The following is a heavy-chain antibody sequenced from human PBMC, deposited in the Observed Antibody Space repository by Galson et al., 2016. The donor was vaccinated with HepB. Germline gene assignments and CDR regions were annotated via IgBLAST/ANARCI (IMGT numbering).Heavy chain of an antibody. J-gene: IGHJ4*02. V-gene: IGHV3-23*01. CDR1: GFTFRSNV. CDR2: ISGSGGST. Sequence: SLRLSCAASGFTFRSNVINRVRQAPGKGLEWVSGISGSGGSTYYADSVRGRFTISRDNSKNTLYLQMNSLRAEDTAVYYCAKDLLGGTFIPYFFDYWGQGTRVTVSS. CDR3: AKDLLGGTFIPYFFDY. D-gene: IGHD1-26*01.